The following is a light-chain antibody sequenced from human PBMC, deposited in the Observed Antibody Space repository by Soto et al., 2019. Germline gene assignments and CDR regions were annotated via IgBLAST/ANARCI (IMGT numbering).Light chain of an antibody. CDR3: QQYDNWPPGRT. Sequence: EIVMTQSPATLSVSPGERATLSCRASKSVSSNLARYQQKPGQAPRLLIYGASTRATGIPARFSGSGSGTEFTLTISSLQSEDFAVYYCQQYDNWPPGRTFGQGTKVEIK. CDR2: GAS. CDR1: KSVSSN. J-gene: IGKJ1*01. V-gene: IGKV3-15*01.